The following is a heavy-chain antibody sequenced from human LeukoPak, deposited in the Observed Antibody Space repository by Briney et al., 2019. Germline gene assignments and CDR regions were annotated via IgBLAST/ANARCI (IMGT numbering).Heavy chain of an antibody. V-gene: IGHV4-59*01. CDR2: IYYSGST. Sequence: PSETLSLTCTVSGGSISSYYWSWIRQPPGKGLEWIGYIYYSGSTNYNPSLQSRVTISVDTSKNQFSLKLSSVTAADTAVYYCAREAGLGMATMGYFDYWGQGTLVTVSS. J-gene: IGHJ4*02. CDR1: GGSISSYY. D-gene: IGHD5-24*01. CDR3: AREAGLGMATMGYFDY.